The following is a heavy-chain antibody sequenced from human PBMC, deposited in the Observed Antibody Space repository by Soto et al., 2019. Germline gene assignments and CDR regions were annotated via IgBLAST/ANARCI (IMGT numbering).Heavy chain of an antibody. CDR2: IDHSGNT. CDR1: TESFSHYY. Sequence: QVQLQQWGAGLLKPSETLSLTCAVKTESFSHYYWIWIRQPPGKGLEWIGEIDHSGNTNYSPSLKSRVPISVDTSKNQFSLKLNSVTAADTAEYYCVGGRSRLVGFDHWGQGTLVTVSS. D-gene: IGHD2-15*01. J-gene: IGHJ4*02. CDR3: VGGRSRLVGFDH. V-gene: IGHV4-34*01.